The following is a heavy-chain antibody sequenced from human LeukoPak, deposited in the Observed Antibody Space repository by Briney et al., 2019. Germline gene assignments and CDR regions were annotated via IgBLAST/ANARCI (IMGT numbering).Heavy chain of an antibody. CDR1: GGSISSYY. CDR2: IYYSGST. CDR3: ARAPDILTGYWFDY. Sequence: PSETLSLTCTVSGGSISSYYWSWIRQPPGKGLEWIGYIYYSGSTNYNPSLKSRVTISVDTSKNQFSLKLSSVTAADTAVYYCARAPDILTGYWFDYWGQGTLVTVSS. V-gene: IGHV4-59*01. D-gene: IGHD3-9*01. J-gene: IGHJ4*02.